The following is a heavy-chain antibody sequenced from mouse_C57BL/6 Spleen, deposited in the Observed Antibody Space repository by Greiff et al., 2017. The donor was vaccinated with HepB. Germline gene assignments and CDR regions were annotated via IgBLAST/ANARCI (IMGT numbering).Heavy chain of an antibody. CDR2: IRLKSDNYAT. J-gene: IGHJ3*01. Sequence: EVQRVESGGGLVQPGGSMKLSCVASGFTFSNYWMNWVRQSPEKGLEWVAQIRLKSDNYATHYAESVKGRFTISRDDSKSSVYLQMNNLRAEDTGIYYCTGDSSGTFAYWGQGTLVTVSA. V-gene: IGHV6-3*01. CDR1: GFTFSNYW. D-gene: IGHD3-2*02. CDR3: TGDSSGTFAY.